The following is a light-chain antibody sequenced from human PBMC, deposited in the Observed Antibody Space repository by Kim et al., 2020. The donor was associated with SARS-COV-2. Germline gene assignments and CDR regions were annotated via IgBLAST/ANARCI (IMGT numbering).Light chain of an antibody. CDR2: STS. V-gene: IGLV7-43*01. CDR3: LLYYGATLPRI. J-gene: IGLJ2*01. Sequence: GTITLTCASRTGAVTCTHYTNWFQQKPGQPPRALIYSTSNRHSWTPARFSGSLLGGKAALTLSGVQPEDEATYYCLLYYGATLPRIFGGGTQLTVL. CDR1: TGAVTCTHY.